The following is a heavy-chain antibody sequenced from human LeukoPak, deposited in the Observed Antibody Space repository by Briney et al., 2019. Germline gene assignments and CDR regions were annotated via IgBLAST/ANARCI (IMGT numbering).Heavy chain of an antibody. CDR2: IYYSGNT. D-gene: IGHD6-13*01. V-gene: IGHV4-39*07. Sequence: SETLSLTCTVSGVSISSSNSYWGWIRQPPGKGLEWIGSIYYSGNTYYNASLKSQVSISIDTSKNQFSLKLSSVTAADTAVYYCAATLGAAGLIWYWGQGTLVTVSS. CDR1: GVSISSSNSY. J-gene: IGHJ4*02. CDR3: AATLGAAGLIWY.